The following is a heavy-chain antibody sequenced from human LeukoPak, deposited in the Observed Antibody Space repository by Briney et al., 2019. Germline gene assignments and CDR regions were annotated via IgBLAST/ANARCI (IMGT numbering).Heavy chain of an antibody. CDR2: ISSTSTFI. J-gene: IGHJ6*03. CDR3: ARDYFDSSDYPQTYYYYYMDV. Sequence: GGSVRLSCAASGFTFSRYSMNWVRQAPGKGLEWVASISSTSTFIYSADSVKGRFTISRDTAKNSLFLRMNSLRAEDTAIYYCARDYFDSSDYPQTYYYYYMDVWGKGTTVTVSS. CDR1: GFTFSRYS. V-gene: IGHV3-21*01. D-gene: IGHD3-22*01.